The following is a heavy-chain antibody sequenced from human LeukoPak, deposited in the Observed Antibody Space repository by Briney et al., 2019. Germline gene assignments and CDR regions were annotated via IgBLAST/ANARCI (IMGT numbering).Heavy chain of an antibody. J-gene: IGHJ4*02. CDR3: ARDSTSGYDRYFDY. V-gene: IGHV3-30*04. Sequence: PGGSLRLSCAAPGFTFGSYAMHWVRQAPGKGLEWVAVISYDGSNKYYADSVKGRFTISRDNSKNTLYLQMNSLRAEDTAVYYCARDSTSGYDRYFDYWGQGTLVTVSS. CDR2: ISYDGSNK. D-gene: IGHD5-12*01. CDR1: GFTFGSYA.